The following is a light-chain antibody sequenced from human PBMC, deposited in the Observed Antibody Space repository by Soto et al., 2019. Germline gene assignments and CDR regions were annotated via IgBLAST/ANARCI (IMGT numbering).Light chain of an antibody. V-gene: IGKV1-5*03. CDR1: QSISSW. J-gene: IGKJ1*01. CDR3: KHYNIYSET. CDR2: KAS. Sequence: DIQMTQSPSTLSASVGDRVTITCRASQSISSWLAWYQQKPGKAPKILIYKASILESGVPSRFSGSGSGTEFTLTISSLQLDDYATDYCKHYNIYSETFGQGTKVDIK.